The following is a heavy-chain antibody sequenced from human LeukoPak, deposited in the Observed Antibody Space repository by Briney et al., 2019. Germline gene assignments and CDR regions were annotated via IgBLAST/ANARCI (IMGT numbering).Heavy chain of an antibody. Sequence: SETLSLTCTVSGGSISSSSYYWGWIRQPPGKGLEWIGSIYYSGSTYYNPSLKSRVTISVDTSKNQFSLKLSSVTAADTAVYYCARANKVVATIGPTDAFDIWGQGTMVTVSS. CDR2: IYYSGST. V-gene: IGHV4-39*07. CDR1: GGSISSSSYY. CDR3: ARANKVVATIGPTDAFDI. D-gene: IGHD5-12*01. J-gene: IGHJ3*02.